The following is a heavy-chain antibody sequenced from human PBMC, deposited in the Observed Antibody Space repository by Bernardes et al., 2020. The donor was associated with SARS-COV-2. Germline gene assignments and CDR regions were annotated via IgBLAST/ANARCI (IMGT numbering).Heavy chain of an antibody. J-gene: IGHJ6*02. V-gene: IGHV3-23*01. Sequence: GGSLRLSCAASGFTFSSYAMSWVRQAPGKGLEWVSAISGSGGSTYYADSVKGRFTISRDNSKNTLYLQMNSLRAEGTAVYYCAKSGTPIAYYYYGMDVWGQGTTVTVSS. CDR1: GFTFSSYA. CDR2: ISGSGGST. D-gene: IGHD3-3*01. CDR3: AKSGTPIAYYYYGMDV.